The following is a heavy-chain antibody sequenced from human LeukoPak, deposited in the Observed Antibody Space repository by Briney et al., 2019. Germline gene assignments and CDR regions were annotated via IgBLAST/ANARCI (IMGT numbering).Heavy chain of an antibody. CDR1: GFTFSSYS. V-gene: IGHV3-21*01. Sequence: GGSLRLSCAASGFTFSSYSMNWVRQAPGKGLEWVSSISSSSSYIYYADSVKGRFTISRDNAKNSLYLQMNSLRAEDTAVYHCARVGRAARKFDYWGQGTLVTVSS. J-gene: IGHJ4*02. CDR3: ARVGRAARKFDY. CDR2: ISSSSSYI. D-gene: IGHD6-6*01.